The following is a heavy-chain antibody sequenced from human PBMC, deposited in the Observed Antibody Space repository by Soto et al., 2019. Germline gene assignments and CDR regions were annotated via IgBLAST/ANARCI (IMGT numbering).Heavy chain of an antibody. J-gene: IGHJ4*02. CDR3: ARDVSSAYDSSAVLGGGC. D-gene: IGHD3-22*01. CDR2: IIPILGIA. Sequence: QVHLVQSGAEVKKPGSSVKVSCKASGGTFSSYTITWVRQAPGQGLEWMGRIIPILGIANYAQKFQGRVTITADKSTSTVYMELSSLRSEDTAVYYCARDVSSAYDSSAVLGGGCWGQGTLVTVSS. CDR1: GGTFSSYT. V-gene: IGHV1-69*08.